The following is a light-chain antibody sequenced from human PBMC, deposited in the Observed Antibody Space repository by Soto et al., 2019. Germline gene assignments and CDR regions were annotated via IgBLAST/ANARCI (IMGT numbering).Light chain of an antibody. CDR2: EVT. CDR3: FAYAGDSTWL. CDR1: RSDIGSYNS. J-gene: IGLJ3*02. Sequence: ALTQPASVSGSPGESITISCTGTRSDIGSYNSIAWYQQHPGKAPRVMIFEVTQRPSGISNRFSGSKSGYTASLTISGLQAEDEADYFCFAYAGDSTWLFGGGTKVTVL. V-gene: IGLV2-23*02.